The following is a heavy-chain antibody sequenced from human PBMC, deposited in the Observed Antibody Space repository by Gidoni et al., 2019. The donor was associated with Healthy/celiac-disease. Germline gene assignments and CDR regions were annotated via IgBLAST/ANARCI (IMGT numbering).Heavy chain of an antibody. J-gene: IGHJ5*02. Sequence: QVQLVQSGAEVKKPGASVKVSCKASGYIFTGYYMHWVRQAPGQGLEWMGWINPNSGGTNYAQQFQGWVTMTRDTSISTAYMELSRLRSDDTAVYYCARGALSWSLGDLVHPWGQGTLVTVSS. D-gene: IGHD3-16*01. CDR2: INPNSGGT. CDR1: GYIFTGYY. CDR3: ARGALSWSLGDLVHP. V-gene: IGHV1-2*04.